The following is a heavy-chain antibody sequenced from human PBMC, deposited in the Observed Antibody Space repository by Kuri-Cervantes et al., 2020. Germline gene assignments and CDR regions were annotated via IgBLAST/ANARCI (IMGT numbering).Heavy chain of an antibody. J-gene: IGHJ4*02. CDR3: AKDPGGGYSYGPPPHYFDY. CDR1: GFTFSSYA. D-gene: IGHD5-18*01. V-gene: IGHV3-23*01. Sequence: VGFLRRSCASSGFTFSSYAMSWVRQAPGKGLEWVSAISGSGGSTYYADSVKGRFTISRDNSKNTLYLQMNSLRAEDTAVYYCAKDPGGGYSYGPPPHYFDYWGQGTLVTVSS. CDR2: ISGSGGST.